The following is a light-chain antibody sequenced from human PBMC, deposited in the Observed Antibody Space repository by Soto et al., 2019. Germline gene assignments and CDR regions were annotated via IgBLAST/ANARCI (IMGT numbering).Light chain of an antibody. CDR3: SSYTSSSTPLYV. CDR1: SSDVGGYNY. Sequence: QSVLTQPASVSGSPGQSITISCTGTSSDVGGYNYVSWYQQHPGKAPKLMIYEVSNRPSGVSNRFSGSKSGNTASLTISGLQAEDEADYYCSSYTSSSTPLYVFGTG. V-gene: IGLV2-14*01. J-gene: IGLJ1*01. CDR2: EVS.